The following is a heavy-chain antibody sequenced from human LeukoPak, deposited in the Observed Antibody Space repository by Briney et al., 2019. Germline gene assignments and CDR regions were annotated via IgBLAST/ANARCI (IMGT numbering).Heavy chain of an antibody. V-gene: IGHV4-59*01. CDR1: GGSISSYY. CDR2: IYYIGST. CDR3: ARDRRESSKPNDAFDI. J-gene: IGHJ3*02. D-gene: IGHD4-11*01. Sequence: SETLSLTCSVSGGSISSYYWSWIRQPPGKGLEWIEYIYYIGSTNYNPSVESRVTISINTSKKQLSLKLRSVTAADTAVYYCARDRRESSKPNDAFDIWGQGTMVTVSS.